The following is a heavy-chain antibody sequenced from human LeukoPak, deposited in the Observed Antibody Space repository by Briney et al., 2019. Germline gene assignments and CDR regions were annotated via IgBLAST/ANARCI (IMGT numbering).Heavy chain of an antibody. J-gene: IGHJ4*02. CDR3: AKDYSSSGWFPTNYYFDY. CDR2: ISGSGGST. D-gene: IGHD6-19*01. Sequence: GGSLRLSCAASGFIFSNYARSWVRQAPGKGLEWVTAISGSGGSTYYADSVKGRFTISRDNSKNTLYLQMNSLRAEDTAVYYCAKDYSSSGWFPTNYYFDYWGQGTLVTVSS. CDR1: GFIFSNYA. V-gene: IGHV3-23*01.